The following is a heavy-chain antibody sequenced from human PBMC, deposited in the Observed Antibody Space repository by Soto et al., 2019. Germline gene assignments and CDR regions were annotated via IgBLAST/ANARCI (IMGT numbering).Heavy chain of an antibody. V-gene: IGHV2-5*02. D-gene: IGHD2-21*01. CDR2: VYWDDDK. CDR1: GFSLSKSGVS. CDR3: ARHLSPRFPLDY. Sequence: SGRTLGNARRTLRLTCSFSGFSLSKSGVSVAWLRQPPGKALEWLAVVYWDDDKRYNPYLKTRLTITKDTSRKEVLLTMTNMDPVDTGTYYCARHLSPRFPLDYWGQGILVTVSS. J-gene: IGHJ4*02.